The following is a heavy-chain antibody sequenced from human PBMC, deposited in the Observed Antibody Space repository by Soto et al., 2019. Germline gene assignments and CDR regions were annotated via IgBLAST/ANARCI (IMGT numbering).Heavy chain of an antibody. D-gene: IGHD3-10*01. Sequence: PSETLSLTCTVSGGSISSSSYYWGWIRQPPGKGLEWIGSIYYSGSTYYNPSLKSRVTISVDTSKNQFSLKLSSVTAADTAVYYCARPFYNNQSKYRISGGWFDPWGQGTLVTVSS. J-gene: IGHJ5*02. CDR3: ARPFYNNQSKYRISGGWFDP. CDR1: GGSISSSSYY. CDR2: IYYSGST. V-gene: IGHV4-39*01.